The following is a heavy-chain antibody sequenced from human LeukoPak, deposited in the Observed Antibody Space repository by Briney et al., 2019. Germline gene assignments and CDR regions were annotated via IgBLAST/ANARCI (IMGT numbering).Heavy chain of an antibody. Sequence: ASVTVSFTSSAYTFTNYHINWVRQAPGQGLEWMGWMNPNNGDIGYAQKFQGRVIITSDTSISTSYMELRSLRSDDTAVYFCARTTSFTASGYDYWGQGTLVTVSS. V-gene: IGHV1-8*03. CDR3: ARTTSFTASGYDY. CDR1: AYTFTNYH. J-gene: IGHJ4*02. D-gene: IGHD6-25*01. CDR2: MNPNNGDI.